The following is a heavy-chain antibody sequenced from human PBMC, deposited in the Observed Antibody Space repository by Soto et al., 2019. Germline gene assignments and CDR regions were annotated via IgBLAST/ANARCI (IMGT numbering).Heavy chain of an antibody. CDR3: ARLRIATNTYKSIHP. CDR1: GAALNRGNYY. CDR2: IYVTGAV. Sequence: KPSENLSLTCSVSGAALNRGNYYWSWIRQVPGKGLEWIGHIYVTGAVDYNPSLRDRITISQDTSERQFSLNLRLVTAADTAVYYCARLRIATNTYKSIHPRGPTTLVTVSS. D-gene: IGHD2-21*01. J-gene: IGHJ5*02. V-gene: IGHV4-31*03.